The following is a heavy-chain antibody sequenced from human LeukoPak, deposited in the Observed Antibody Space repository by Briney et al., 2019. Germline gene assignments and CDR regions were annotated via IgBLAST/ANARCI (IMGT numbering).Heavy chain of an antibody. Sequence: ASVNVSCKASGHTFTTYYVHLVRQAPGQGLEWMGRINPNSGGTNYAQKFQGRVTMTRDTSISTAYMELSRLRSDDTAVYYCARATGGSLDYWGQGTLVTVSS. J-gene: IGHJ4*02. CDR2: INPNSGGT. CDR1: GHTFTTYY. D-gene: IGHD7-27*01. CDR3: ARATGGSLDY. V-gene: IGHV1-2*06.